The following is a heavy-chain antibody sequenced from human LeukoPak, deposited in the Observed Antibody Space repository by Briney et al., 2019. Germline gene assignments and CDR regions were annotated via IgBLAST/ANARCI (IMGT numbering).Heavy chain of an antibody. Sequence: ASVKVSCKASGYTFTSYYMHWVRQAPGQGLEWMGIINPSGGSTSYAQKFQGRLTMTRDMSTSTDYMELSSLRFDDTAVYYCARDNSVGDTAWWFDPWGQGTLVTVSS. CDR1: GYTFTSYY. J-gene: IGHJ5*02. D-gene: IGHD1-26*01. V-gene: IGHV1-46*01. CDR2: INPSGGST. CDR3: ARDNSVGDTAWWFDP.